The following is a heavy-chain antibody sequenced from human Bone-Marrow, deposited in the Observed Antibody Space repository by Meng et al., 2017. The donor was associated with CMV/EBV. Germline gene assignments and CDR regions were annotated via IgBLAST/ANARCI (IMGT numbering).Heavy chain of an antibody. CDR1: GGSISSNYY. J-gene: IGHJ5*02. CDR3: ARVRCSSTSCGFDP. Sequence: GSLRLSCTVSGGSISSNYYWGWIRQPPGKGLEWIGSIYYSGSTNYNPSLKSRVTISVDTSKNQFSLKLSSVTAADTAVYYCARVRCSSTSCGFDPWGQGTLVTVSS. CDR2: IYYSGST. V-gene: IGHV4-39*07. D-gene: IGHD2-2*01.